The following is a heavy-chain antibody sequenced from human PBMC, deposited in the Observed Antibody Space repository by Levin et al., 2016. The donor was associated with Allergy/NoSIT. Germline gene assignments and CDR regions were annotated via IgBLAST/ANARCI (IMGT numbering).Heavy chain of an antibody. V-gene: IGHV1-18*01. CDR2: ISAYNGNT. D-gene: IGHD3-16*02. CDR3: ASFDCYDYVWGSYRYAGCDAFDI. J-gene: IGHJ3*02. Sequence: WVRQAPGQGLEWMGWISAYNGNTNYAQKLQGRVTMTTDTSTSTAYMELRSLRSDDTAVYYCASFDCYDYVWGSYRYAGCDAFDIWGQGTMVTV.